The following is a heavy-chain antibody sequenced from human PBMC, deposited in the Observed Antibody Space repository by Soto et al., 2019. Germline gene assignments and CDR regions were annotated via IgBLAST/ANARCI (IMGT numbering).Heavy chain of an antibody. J-gene: IGHJ4*02. CDR3: AKVSQWLVLYY. CDR2: ISGSGGST. Sequence: GGSLRLSCAASGFTFSSYAMSWVRQAPGKGLEWVSAISGSGGSTYYADSVKGRFTISRDNSKNTLYLQMNSLRAEDTAVDYCAKVSQWLVLYYWGQGTLVTFSS. CDR1: GFTFSSYA. D-gene: IGHD6-19*01. V-gene: IGHV3-23*01.